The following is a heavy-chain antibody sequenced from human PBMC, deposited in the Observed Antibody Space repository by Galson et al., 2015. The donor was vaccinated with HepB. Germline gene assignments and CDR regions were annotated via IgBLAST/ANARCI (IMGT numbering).Heavy chain of an antibody. D-gene: IGHD3-9*01. Sequence: SLRLSCAASGFIFSTHGMHWVRQAPGKGLEWVAIIWYDGSQKRYADSVKGRFTISRDNSKNTLYLQMNSLRAEDTAVYFCAREATFDGFDYWGQGTLVTVSS. J-gene: IGHJ4*02. CDR3: AREATFDGFDY. V-gene: IGHV3-33*01. CDR1: GFIFSTHG. CDR2: IWYDGSQK.